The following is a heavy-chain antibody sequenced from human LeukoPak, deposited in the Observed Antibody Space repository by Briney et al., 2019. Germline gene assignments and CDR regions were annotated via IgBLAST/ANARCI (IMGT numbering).Heavy chain of an antibody. CDR3: ARETGNRFDP. J-gene: IGHJ5*02. V-gene: IGHV4-4*07. D-gene: IGHD3-10*01. Sequence: PSETLSLTCTASGDSISNYYWTWIRQPAGKGLEWIGRMYSGGDTNYNPSLKSRVTISVDTSKNQFSLKLSSVTPADTAVYYCARETGNRFDPWGQGTLFTVSS. CDR2: MYSGGDT. CDR1: GDSISNYY.